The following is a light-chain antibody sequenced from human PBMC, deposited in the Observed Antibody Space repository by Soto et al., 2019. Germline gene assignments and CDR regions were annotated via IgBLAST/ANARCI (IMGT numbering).Light chain of an antibody. Sequence: QSALTQPPSASGSPGQSVTISCAGTSSDVGGYNYVSWYQQHPGKAPELMIYEVTKRPSGVPDRFSGSKSGNXASLTVSGLQAEDEADYYCSSYAGSSGILFGGGTQLTVL. CDR1: SSDVGGYNY. V-gene: IGLV2-8*01. CDR3: SSYAGSSGIL. CDR2: EVT. J-gene: IGLJ2*01.